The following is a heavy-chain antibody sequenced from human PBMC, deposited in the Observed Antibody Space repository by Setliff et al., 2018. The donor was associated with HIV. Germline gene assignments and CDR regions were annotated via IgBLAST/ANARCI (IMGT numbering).Heavy chain of an antibody. CDR3: ARDPTTGVDY. CDR2: IYNSGRG. J-gene: IGHJ4*02. V-gene: IGHV4-61*08. D-gene: IGHD4-4*01. Sequence: PSETLSLTCTVSGGSISSGGYYWSWIRPPPGKGLQWIGYIYNSGRGNYNPSLKSRISMSVDTSKNQFSLRLRSVTAADTAVYYCARDPTTGVDYWGQGTLVTVPQ. CDR1: GGSISSGGYY.